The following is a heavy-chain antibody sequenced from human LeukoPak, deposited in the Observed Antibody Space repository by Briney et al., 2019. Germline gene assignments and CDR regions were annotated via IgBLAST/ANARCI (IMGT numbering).Heavy chain of an antibody. CDR1: VYTFTVYY. V-gene: IGHV1-2*02. Sequence: GASVKVSFKASVYTFTVYYMHWVRQAPGQGLEWMGWINPNSGGTNYAQKFQGRVTMTRDTSISTAYMELSRLRSDDTAVYYCARRRVTTYYYYMDVWGKGTTVTVSS. J-gene: IGHJ6*03. CDR3: ARRRVTTYYYYMDV. D-gene: IGHD4-11*01. CDR2: INPNSGGT.